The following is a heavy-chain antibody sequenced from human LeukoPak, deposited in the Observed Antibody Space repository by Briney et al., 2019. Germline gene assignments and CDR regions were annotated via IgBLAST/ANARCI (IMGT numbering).Heavy chain of an antibody. J-gene: IGHJ4*02. D-gene: IGHD2/OR15-2a*01. CDR3: ARDLSEKYSSDY. V-gene: IGHV3-30-3*01. Sequence: GGSLRLSCAASGFTFSNYAMHWVRQAPGKGLEWLAVISFDGNNEYYADSVKGRFTISRDNSKRMVYLQMNSLRAEDTAVYYCARDLSEKYSSDYWGQGTLVTVSS. CDR2: ISFDGNNE. CDR1: GFTFSNYA.